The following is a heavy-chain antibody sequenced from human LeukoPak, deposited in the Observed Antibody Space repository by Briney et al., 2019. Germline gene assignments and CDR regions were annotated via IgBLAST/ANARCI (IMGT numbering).Heavy chain of an antibody. D-gene: IGHD3-22*01. J-gene: IGHJ4*02. Sequence: GGSLRLSCAASGFTVSSNYMSWVRQAPGEGLEWVSVIYSGGSTYYADSVKGRFTISRDNSKNTLYLQMNSLRAEDTAVYYCAREPYYYDSSGFDYWGQGTLSPSPQ. V-gene: IGHV3-66*01. CDR2: IYSGGST. CDR1: GFTVSSNY. CDR3: AREPYYYDSSGFDY.